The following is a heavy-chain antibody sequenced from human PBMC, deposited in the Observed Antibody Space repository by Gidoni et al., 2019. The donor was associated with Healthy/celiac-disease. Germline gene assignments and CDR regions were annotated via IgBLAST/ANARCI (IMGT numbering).Heavy chain of an antibody. D-gene: IGHD2-21*01. J-gene: IGHJ4*02. CDR1: GFTFSSYW. CDR2: INSDGSST. Sequence: EVQLVDSGGGLVQPGGSLRLSCAASGFTFSSYWMHWFRQAPGKGLVWVSRINSDGSSTSYADSVKCRFTISRDNAKNTLYLQMNSLRAEDTAVYYCARVRGLWGFDYWGQGTLVTVSS. CDR3: ARVRGLWGFDY. V-gene: IGHV3-74*01.